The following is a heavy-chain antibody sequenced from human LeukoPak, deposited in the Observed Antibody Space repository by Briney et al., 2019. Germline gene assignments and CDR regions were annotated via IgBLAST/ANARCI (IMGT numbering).Heavy chain of an antibody. CDR2: INSDGSRT. D-gene: IGHD3/OR15-3a*01. J-gene: IGHJ3*02. CDR3: ARVGNFGLDAFDI. V-gene: IGHV3-74*01. CDR1: GFXFSSYW. Sequence: GGSLRLSCAASGFXFSSYWIHWVRQAPGKGLVWVSCINSDGSRTSYADSVKGRFTISRDNAKNTLYLQTDSLRVEDTAVYFCARVGNFGLDAFDIWGQGTMVTVSS.